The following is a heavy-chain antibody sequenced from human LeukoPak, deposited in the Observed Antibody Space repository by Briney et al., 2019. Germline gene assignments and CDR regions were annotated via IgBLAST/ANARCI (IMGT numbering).Heavy chain of an antibody. CDR3: ARGTASLRYFDWLPQTFDY. J-gene: IGHJ4*02. Sequence: SETLSLTCAVYGGSFSGYYWSWIRQPPGKGLEWIGEINHSGSTNYNPSLKSRVTISVDTSKNQFSLKLSSVTAADTAVYYCARGTASLRYFDWLPQTFDYWGQGTLVTVSS. CDR1: GGSFSGYY. D-gene: IGHD3-9*01. V-gene: IGHV4-34*01. CDR2: INHSGST.